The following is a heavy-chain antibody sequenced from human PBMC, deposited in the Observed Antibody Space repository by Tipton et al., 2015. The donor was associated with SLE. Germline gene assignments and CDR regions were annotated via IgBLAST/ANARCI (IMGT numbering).Heavy chain of an antibody. CDR3: ARLERGGWFDP. J-gene: IGHJ5*02. CDR2: SYYSGST. D-gene: IGHD1-1*01. CDR1: GGSISSYY. V-gene: IGHV4-59*01. Sequence: TLSLTCTVSGGSISSYYWSWIRQPPGKGLEWIGYSYYSGSTNYNPSLKSRVTISVDTSKNQFSLKLSSVTAADTAVYYCARLERGGWFDPWDQGTLVTVSS.